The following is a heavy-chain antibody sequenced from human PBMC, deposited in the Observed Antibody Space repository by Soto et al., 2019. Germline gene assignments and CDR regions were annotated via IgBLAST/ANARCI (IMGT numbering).Heavy chain of an antibody. Sequence: QVQLVQSGAEVKKPGSSVKVSCKISGGTFSSSSISWVRQAPGQGLEWMGRIMPLLDITNYAQRFQGRVTXTADKPTSTAYMELSSLRSEDTAMYYCASDLPAYNWGQGTLVTVSS. CDR1: GGTFSSSS. D-gene: IGHD1-20*01. V-gene: IGHV1-69*02. J-gene: IGHJ4*02. CDR3: ASDLPAYN. CDR2: IMPLLDIT.